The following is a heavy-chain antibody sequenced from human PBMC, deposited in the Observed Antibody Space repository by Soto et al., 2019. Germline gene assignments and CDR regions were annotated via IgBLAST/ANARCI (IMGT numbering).Heavy chain of an antibody. J-gene: IGHJ6*02. CDR1: GFTFDDYA. V-gene: IGHV3-9*03. CDR3: AQEVSSTWYSCMEV. D-gene: IGHD6-13*01. Sequence: EVQLVESGGGLVQPGGSLRLSCAASGFTFDDYAMHWVRQAPGKGLEWVSGINWNVADIGYADSVKGRFTISRDNAKNSLPLHMNSRRAEDMDLYYCAQEVSSTWYSCMEVCCQGTPVTVSS. CDR2: INWNVADI.